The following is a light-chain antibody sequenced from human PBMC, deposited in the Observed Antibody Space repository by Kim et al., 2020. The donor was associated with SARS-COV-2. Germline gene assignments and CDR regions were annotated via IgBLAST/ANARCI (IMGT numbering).Light chain of an antibody. J-gene: IGKJ2*01. CDR1: QSVSVN. V-gene: IGKV3-15*01. Sequence: EIVMTQSPATLSVSPGERATLSCRASQSVSVNLAWYQQKPGQAPRLLIYDASTRATGIPARFTGSGSGTEFTLTVSSLQSGDFAVYYCQHYNDWPPYTFGQGTKLEI. CDR2: DAS. CDR3: QHYNDWPPYT.